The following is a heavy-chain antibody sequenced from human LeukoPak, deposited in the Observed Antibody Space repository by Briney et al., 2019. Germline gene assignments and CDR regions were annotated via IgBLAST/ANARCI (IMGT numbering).Heavy chain of an antibody. CDR3: ARDFRHLALDV. J-gene: IGHJ6*04. CDR1: SFTLGDWY. Sequence: GGSLRLFCTASSFTLGDWYMSWIGQGPGKGLEWVSYISNSGFATYYADSVKGRFTVSRDNAKNSLFLQMDSLRAEDTVVYFCARDFRHLALDVWGKRTTVTVSS. CDR2: ISNSGFAT. V-gene: IGHV3-11*01.